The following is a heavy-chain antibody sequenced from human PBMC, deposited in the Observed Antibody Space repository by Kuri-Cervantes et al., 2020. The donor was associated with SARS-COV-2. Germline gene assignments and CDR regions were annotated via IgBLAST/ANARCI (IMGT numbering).Heavy chain of an antibody. Sequence: GESLKISCKASGYTFTSYDINWVRQATGQGLEWMGWMNPNSGNTGYAQKFQGRVTMTRDTSISTAYMELSRLRSDDTAVYYCARDRGPQAMFDPWGQGTLVTVSS. CDR2: MNPNSGNT. V-gene: IGHV1-8*02. J-gene: IGHJ5*02. CDR1: GYTFTSYD. CDR3: ARDRGPQAMFDP.